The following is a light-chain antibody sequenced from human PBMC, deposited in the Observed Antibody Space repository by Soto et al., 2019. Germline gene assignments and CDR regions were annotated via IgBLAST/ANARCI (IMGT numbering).Light chain of an antibody. V-gene: IGKV3-20*01. J-gene: IGKJ3*01. CDR3: LHYGSSTVFT. Sequence: EMVVTQSPGTLSLSPGERATLSCRASQSVSSSDLAWYPQKPGPAPRLLLYGASSRATGIPDRFSGSGSGTAITLSISRLEDEDVAVYYCLHYGSSTVFTFGHGTNVDI. CDR1: QSVSSSD. CDR2: GAS.